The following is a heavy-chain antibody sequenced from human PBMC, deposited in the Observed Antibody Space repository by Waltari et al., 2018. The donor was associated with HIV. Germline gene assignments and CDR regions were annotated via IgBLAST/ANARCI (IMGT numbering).Heavy chain of an antibody. CDR2: ISRRSSSI. J-gene: IGHJ4*02. CDR3: ARDINGGWGY. CDR1: GFTFSNYT. D-gene: IGHD7-27*01. Sequence: EVQLVESGGGLVQPGGSLRLSCAASGFTFSNYTMNWVRQEPGKGLEWFSYISRRSSSIFYADSVKGRFTISRDNAKNSLYLQMNSLRVEDTAVYYCARDINGGWGYWGQGTLVTVAS. V-gene: IGHV3-48*01.